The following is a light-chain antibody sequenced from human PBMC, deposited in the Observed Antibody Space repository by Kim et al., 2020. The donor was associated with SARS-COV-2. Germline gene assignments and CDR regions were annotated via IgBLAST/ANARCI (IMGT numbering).Light chain of an antibody. Sequence: EVLLTQSPATLSLSPGERATLSCRASQSVSKYLAWYQHKPGQAPRLLIFDASNRATGIPARFSGSGSGTDFTLTISSLEPEDFAIYYCQRRNTGPRVTFGKGTRLEI. V-gene: IGKV3-11*01. J-gene: IGKJ5*01. CDR3: QRRNTGPRVT. CDR2: DAS. CDR1: QSVSKY.